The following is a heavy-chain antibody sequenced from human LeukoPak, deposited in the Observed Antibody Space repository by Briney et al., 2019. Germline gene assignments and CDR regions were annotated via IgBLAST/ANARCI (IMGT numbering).Heavy chain of an antibody. CDR1: GYTFTSYG. V-gene: IGHV1-18*01. Sequence: GASVKVSCKASGYTFTSYGISWVRQAPGQGLKWLGWISAYNGNTNYAQKLQGRVTITTDTSTSTAYMDLRSLRSDDTAVYYCAREPRDIVVVPAALGNWFDPWGQGTLVTVSS. D-gene: IGHD2-2*01. CDR2: ISAYNGNT. CDR3: AREPRDIVVVPAALGNWFDP. J-gene: IGHJ5*02.